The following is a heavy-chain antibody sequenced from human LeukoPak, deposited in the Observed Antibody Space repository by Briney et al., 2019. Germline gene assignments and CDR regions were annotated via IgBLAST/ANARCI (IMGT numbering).Heavy chain of an antibody. V-gene: IGHV3-11*04. Sequence: GGSLRPSCAASGFTFSDYYMSWIRQAPGKGLEWVSYISSSGSTIYYADSVKGRFTISRDNAKNSLYLQMNSLRAEDTAVYYCARGLRAGWFGDDYMDVWGKGTTVTVSS. CDR1: GFTFSDYY. D-gene: IGHD3-10*01. J-gene: IGHJ6*03. CDR3: ARGLRAGWFGDDYMDV. CDR2: ISSSGSTI.